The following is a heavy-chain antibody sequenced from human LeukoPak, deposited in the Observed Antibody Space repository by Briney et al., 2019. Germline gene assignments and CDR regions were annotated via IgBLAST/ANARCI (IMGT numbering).Heavy chain of an antibody. D-gene: IGHD2-15*01. CDR3: ARDLVVVVAATSFNWFDP. V-gene: IGHV3-7*01. CDR2: IKQDGSEK. J-gene: IGHJ5*02. Sequence: PGGSLRLSCAASGFTFSSYWMSWVRQAPGKGLEWVANIKQDGSEKYYVDSVKGRFTISRDNAKNPLYLQMNSLRAEDTAVYYCARDLVVVVAATSFNWFDPWGQGTLVTVSS. CDR1: GFTFSSYW.